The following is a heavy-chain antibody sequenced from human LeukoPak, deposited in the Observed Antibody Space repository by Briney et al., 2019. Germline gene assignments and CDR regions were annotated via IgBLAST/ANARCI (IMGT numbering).Heavy chain of an antibody. V-gene: IGHV3-7*01. J-gene: IGHJ4*02. CDR1: GFTFSSYW. Sequence: QPGGSLRFSCAASGFTFSSYWMSWVRQAPGKGLEWVANIKQDGSEKYYVDSVKGRFTISRDNAKNSLYLQMNSLRAEDTAVYYCAREGSYYDILTGYYDYWGQGTLVTVSS. CDR2: IKQDGSEK. CDR3: AREGSYYDILTGYYDY. D-gene: IGHD3-9*01.